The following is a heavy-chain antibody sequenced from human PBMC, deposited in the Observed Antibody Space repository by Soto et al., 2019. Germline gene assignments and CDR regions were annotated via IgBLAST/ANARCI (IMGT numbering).Heavy chain of an antibody. V-gene: IGHV3-33*01. CDR2: IWYDGVNK. J-gene: IGHJ4*02. CDR3: ARDQEKPFSSSRD. CDR1: GFTFSSFG. D-gene: IGHD6-13*01. Sequence: QVQLVESGGGVVQPGRSLRLSCAASGFTFSSFGMHWVRQAPGKGLEWVAVIWYDGVNKYYADSVKGRFTISRDNSKNTLYLEMDSLRAEDTAVYYCARDQEKPFSSSRDWGQGTLVTVSS.